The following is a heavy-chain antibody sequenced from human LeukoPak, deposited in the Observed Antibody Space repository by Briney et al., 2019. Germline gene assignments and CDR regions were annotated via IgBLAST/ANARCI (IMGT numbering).Heavy chain of an antibody. CDR2: INPNSGGT. V-gene: IGHV1-2*02. CDR1: GYTFTGYY. J-gene: IGHJ5*02. Sequence: ASVKVTCKASGYTFTGYYMHWVRQAPGQGLEWMGWINPNSGGTNYAQKFQGRVTMTRDTSISTAYMELSRLRSDDTAVYYCARGQRNQVLWFRELLPDHWGQGTLVTVSS. D-gene: IGHD3-10*01. CDR3: ARGQRNQVLWFRELLPDH.